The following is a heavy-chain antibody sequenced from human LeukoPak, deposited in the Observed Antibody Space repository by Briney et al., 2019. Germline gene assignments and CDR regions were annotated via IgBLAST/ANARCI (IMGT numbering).Heavy chain of an antibody. CDR3: ARAITYYDILTGYPIGDYYMDV. D-gene: IGHD3-9*01. V-gene: IGHV1-8*01. CDR2: MNPNSGNT. Sequence: GASVKVSCKASGYTFTSYDINWVRQATGQGPEWMGWMNPNSGNTGYAQKFQGRVTMTRNTSISTAYMELSSLRSEDTAVYYCARAITYYDILTGYPIGDYYMDVRGKGTTVTVSS. J-gene: IGHJ6*03. CDR1: GYTFTSYD.